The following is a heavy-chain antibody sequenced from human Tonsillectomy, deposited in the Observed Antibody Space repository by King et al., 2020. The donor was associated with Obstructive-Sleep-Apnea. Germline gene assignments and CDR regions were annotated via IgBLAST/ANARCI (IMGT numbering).Heavy chain of an antibody. V-gene: IGHV1-46*01. J-gene: IGHJ4*02. D-gene: IGHD6-13*01. CDR1: GYAFTSYY. CDR2: INPSGCST. CDR3: ASIAAAGTCFDY. Sequence: VQLVESGAEVKKPGASVKVSCKASGYAFTSYYMHWVRQAPGQGLEWMGIINPSGCSTSYAQKFQGRVTMTRDTSTSTVYMEMRRLRSEDTAVYYCASIAAAGTCFDYWGQGTLVTVSS.